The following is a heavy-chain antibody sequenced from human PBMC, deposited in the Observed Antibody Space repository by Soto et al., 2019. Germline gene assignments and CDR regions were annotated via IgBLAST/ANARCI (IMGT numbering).Heavy chain of an antibody. CDR3: ARSTTWAPYYCYYALDV. J-gene: IGHJ6*02. D-gene: IGHD1-1*01. Sequence: QVQLVESGGGVVQPGRSLRLSCAASGFIFSSYGMHWVRQAPGKGLEWVAVISYDENNKHYADSVKGRFTISRDNSKNTLYLQMNSLRVEDTAVYYCARSTTWAPYYCYYALDVWGQGTTVTVSS. CDR1: GFIFSSYG. V-gene: IGHV3-30*03. CDR2: ISYDENNK.